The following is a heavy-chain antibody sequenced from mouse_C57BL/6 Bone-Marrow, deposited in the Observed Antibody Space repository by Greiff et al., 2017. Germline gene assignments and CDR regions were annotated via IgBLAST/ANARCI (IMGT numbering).Heavy chain of an antibody. Sequence: EVMLVESGGDLVKPGGSLKLSCAASGFTFSSYGMSWVRQTPDKRLEWVATLSSGGSYTYYPDSVKGRFTISRDNAKNTLYLQMSSLKSEDTAMYYCARTTTVVDYAMDYWGQGTSVTVSS. CDR3: ARTTTVVDYAMDY. CDR2: LSSGGSYT. D-gene: IGHD1-1*01. V-gene: IGHV5-6*01. J-gene: IGHJ4*01. CDR1: GFTFSSYG.